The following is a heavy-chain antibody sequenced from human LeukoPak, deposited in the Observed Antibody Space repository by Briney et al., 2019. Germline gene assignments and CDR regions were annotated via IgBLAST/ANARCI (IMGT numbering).Heavy chain of an antibody. CDR3: ARWYFIGGDC. D-gene: IGHD3-3*01. V-gene: IGHV1-2*06. CDR2: INPSSGST. J-gene: IGHJ4*02. CDR1: GYTFSGYY. Sequence: ASVTLSCTVSGYTFSGYYMRWMRQAPGKGLEWMGRINPSSGSTNYAQKFQGRVTITRDTHISTAHMELSRLRSDDTAVYYCARWYFIGGDCWGQGTLVTVSS.